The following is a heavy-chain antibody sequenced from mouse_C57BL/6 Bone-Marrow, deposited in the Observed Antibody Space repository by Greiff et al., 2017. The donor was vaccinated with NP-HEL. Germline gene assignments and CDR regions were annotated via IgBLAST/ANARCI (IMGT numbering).Heavy chain of an antibody. Sequence: VKLLESGAELVRPGASVTLSCKASGYTFTDYEMHWVKQTPVHGLEWIGAIDPETGGTAYNQKFKGKAILTADKSSSTAYMELRSLTSEDSAVYYCTRWATTVVDYYAMDYWGQGTSVTVSS. J-gene: IGHJ4*01. CDR3: TRWATTVVDYYAMDY. CDR2: IDPETGGT. D-gene: IGHD1-1*01. V-gene: IGHV1-15*01. CDR1: GYTFTDYE.